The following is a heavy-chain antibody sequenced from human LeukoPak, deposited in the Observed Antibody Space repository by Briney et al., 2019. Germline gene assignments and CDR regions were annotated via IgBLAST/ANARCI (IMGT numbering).Heavy chain of an antibody. D-gene: IGHD3-16*01. V-gene: IGHV4-31*03. CDR1: GGSISSGGYC. CDR2: IYYSGST. Sequence: SQTLYLTCNVSGGSISSGGYCWSWIRQHPGKGLEWIGYIYYSGSTYYKPSLKSRVTISVDTSKTQFSLKLSSVTAADTAVYYCAGGGDYFDYWGQGTLVTVSS. CDR3: AGGGDYFDY. J-gene: IGHJ4*02.